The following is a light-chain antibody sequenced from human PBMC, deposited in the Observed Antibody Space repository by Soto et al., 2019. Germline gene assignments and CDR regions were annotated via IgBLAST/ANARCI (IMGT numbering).Light chain of an antibody. V-gene: IGKV3D-20*02. CDR3: HQRQSWPRT. CDR1: QSVSSSH. CDR2: QTS. J-gene: IGKJ1*01. Sequence: VLTQSPGTLSLSPGERATLSCRASQSVSSSHLAWYQHRPGQAPRLLIYQTSLRAAGIPARFSASGSGTDFTLTISDVQPEDFALYYCHQRQSWPRTFGQGTKVDIK.